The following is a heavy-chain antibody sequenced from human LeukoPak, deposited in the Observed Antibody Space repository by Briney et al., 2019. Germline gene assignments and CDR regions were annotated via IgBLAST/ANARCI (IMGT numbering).Heavy chain of an antibody. V-gene: IGHV1-8*03. CDR2: MNPNSGNT. J-gene: IGHJ4*02. CDR1: GYTFTSYD. Sequence: ASVKVSCKASGYTFTSYDINWVRQATGQGLEWMGWMNPNSGNTGYAQKFQGRVTITRNTSISTAYMELSSLRSEDTAVYYCARVRRSYYDSSGYYYVYWGQGTLVTVSS. D-gene: IGHD3-22*01. CDR3: ARVRRSYYDSSGYYYVY.